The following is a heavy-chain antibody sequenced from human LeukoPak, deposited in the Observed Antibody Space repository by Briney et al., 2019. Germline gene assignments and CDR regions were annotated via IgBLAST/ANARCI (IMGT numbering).Heavy chain of an antibody. CDR1: RFTFSSYS. Sequence: GGSLRLSCAASRFTFSSYSMNWVRQAPGMGLEWVSSISSSGSYIYYADSVKGRFTISRDNAKNSLYLQTNSLRAEDTAVYYCARAGQEWFGELGFDQWGQGTLVIVSS. V-gene: IGHV3-21*01. J-gene: IGHJ4*02. D-gene: IGHD3-10*01. CDR2: ISSSGSYI. CDR3: ARAGQEWFGELGFDQ.